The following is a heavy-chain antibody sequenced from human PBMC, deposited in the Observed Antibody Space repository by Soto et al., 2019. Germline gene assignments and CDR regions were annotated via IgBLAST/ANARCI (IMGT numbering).Heavy chain of an antibody. Sequence: SETLSLTCSVSGASVSRNNYYWGWIRQPPGKGLEWVGGFYYSGSTYYNPSLKSRVTISAETSKNQFSLKVTSVTAADTAIYYCASAMYNWNPWFDPWGQGTLVTVSS. CDR3: ASAMYNWNPWFDP. V-gene: IGHV4-39*01. J-gene: IGHJ5*02. D-gene: IGHD1-20*01. CDR1: GASVSRNNYY. CDR2: FYYSGST.